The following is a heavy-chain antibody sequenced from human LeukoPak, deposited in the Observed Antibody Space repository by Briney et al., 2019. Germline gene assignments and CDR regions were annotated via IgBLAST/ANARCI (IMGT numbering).Heavy chain of an antibody. CDR3: AKDRQAYAAARPNNWFDP. V-gene: IGHV3-23*01. CDR1: GFTFSSYA. Sequence: PGGSLRLSCAASGFTFSSYAMSWVRQAPGKGLEWVSAISGSGGSTYYADSVKGRFTISRDNSKNTLYLQMNSLRAEDTALYYCAKDRQAYAAARPNNWFDPWGQGTLVTVSS. J-gene: IGHJ5*02. D-gene: IGHD6-6*01. CDR2: ISGSGGST.